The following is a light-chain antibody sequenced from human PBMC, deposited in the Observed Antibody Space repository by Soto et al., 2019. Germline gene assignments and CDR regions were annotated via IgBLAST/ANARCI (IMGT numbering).Light chain of an antibody. CDR2: SAS. CDR1: QDVSSW. CDR3: KPANSFRFP. Sequence: DIQVTQSPSSVSASVGDRVTITCRTSQDVSSWLAWYQQKPGKAPELLIYSASTLQTGVPSRFSGSGSGTVFTLTTSSLQPKDFEPSNCKPANSFRFPSGGGTK. V-gene: IGKV1-12*01. J-gene: IGKJ4*01.